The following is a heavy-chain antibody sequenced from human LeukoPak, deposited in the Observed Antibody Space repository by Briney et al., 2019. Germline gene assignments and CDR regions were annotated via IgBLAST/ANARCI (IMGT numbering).Heavy chain of an antibody. CDR2: ISGSGGST. CDR1: GFTFSSYA. J-gene: IGHJ4*02. CDR3: AKGSGSYGGNFDY. D-gene: IGHD1-26*01. Sequence: GGSLRLSCAASGFTFSSYAMSWVRQAPGKGLEWVSGISGSGGSTFYADSVKGRFTISRDNSKNTLYLQMNSLRAEDTAVYYCAKGSGSYGGNFDYWGQGTLVTVSS. V-gene: IGHV3-23*01.